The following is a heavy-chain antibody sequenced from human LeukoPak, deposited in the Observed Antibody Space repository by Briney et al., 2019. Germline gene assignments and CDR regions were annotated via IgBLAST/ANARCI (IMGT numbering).Heavy chain of an antibody. D-gene: IGHD1-26*01. V-gene: IGHV1-18*01. CDR3: ARDLGPYNGSYYSYYHYMDV. CDR1: GYNFATSG. CDR2: ISGYNGNT. J-gene: IGHJ6*03. Sequence: AAVKVSCKAYGYNFATSGIGWVRQAPGQGLEWLGWISGYNGNTKSAPKLQGRVTMTTDTSTDTAYLELGSLRVDDTAIYYCARDLGPYNGSYYSYYHYMDVWGEGTSVTVSS.